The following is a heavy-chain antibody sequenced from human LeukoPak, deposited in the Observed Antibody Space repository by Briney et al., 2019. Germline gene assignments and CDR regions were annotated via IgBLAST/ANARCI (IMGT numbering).Heavy chain of an antibody. CDR2: IHHSGRT. Sequence: SETLSLTCTVSDYSISSGFHWGWIRQPPGKGLEWIATIHHSGRTYNPSLKSRVTISVDTSKNQFSLRLRSVAAADTAVYYCARGDDGAARLDYWGQGTLVTVSS. CDR1: DYSISSGFH. V-gene: IGHV4-38-2*02. D-gene: IGHD6-6*01. J-gene: IGHJ4*02. CDR3: ARGDDGAARLDY.